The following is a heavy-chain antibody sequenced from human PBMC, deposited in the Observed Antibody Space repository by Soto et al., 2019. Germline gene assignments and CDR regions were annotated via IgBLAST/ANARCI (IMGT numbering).Heavy chain of an antibody. CDR2: TSYDGDKK. D-gene: IGHD2-2*02. Sequence: QVQLVESGGGVVQPGRSLRLSCAASGFTFDKFDMHWVRQAPGRGLQWVAVTSYDGDKKYYAASVKGRFTISRDNSNKPRHLEINNLRDDDTAVYYCVREGGVPSAIGHYYYGMDVWGQGTAVSVSS. CDR1: GFTFDKFD. V-gene: IGHV3-30-3*01. CDR3: VREGGVPSAIGHYYYGMDV. J-gene: IGHJ6*02.